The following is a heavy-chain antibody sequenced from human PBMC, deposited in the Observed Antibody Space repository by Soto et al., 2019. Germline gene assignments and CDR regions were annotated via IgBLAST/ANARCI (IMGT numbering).Heavy chain of an antibody. Sequence: EVQLVESGGGLVQPGRSLRLSCAASGFTFDDYAMHWVRQAPGKGLEWVSGIGWNSGSIGYADSVKGRFTISRDNAKNSLYLQMNSLRAEDTALYYCAKDRLRWYGVRIPDWYFDLWGRGTLVTVSS. V-gene: IGHV3-9*01. CDR1: GFTFDDYA. CDR2: IGWNSGSI. D-gene: IGHD2-21*01. J-gene: IGHJ2*01. CDR3: AKDRLRWYGVRIPDWYFDL.